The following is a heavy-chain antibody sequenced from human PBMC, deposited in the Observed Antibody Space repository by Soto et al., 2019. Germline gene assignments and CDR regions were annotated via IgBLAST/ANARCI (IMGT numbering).Heavy chain of an antibody. CDR2: ISGSGGST. CDR1: GFTFSSYA. V-gene: IGHV3-23*01. CDR3: AKGEGAARPGYYYYGMDV. D-gene: IGHD6-6*01. J-gene: IGHJ6*02. Sequence: GGSLRLSCAASGFTFSSYAMSWVRQAPGKGLEWVSAISGSGGSTYYADSVKGRFTISRDNSKNTLYLQMNSLRAEDTAVYYCAKGEGAARPGYYYYGMDVWGQGTTVTVSS.